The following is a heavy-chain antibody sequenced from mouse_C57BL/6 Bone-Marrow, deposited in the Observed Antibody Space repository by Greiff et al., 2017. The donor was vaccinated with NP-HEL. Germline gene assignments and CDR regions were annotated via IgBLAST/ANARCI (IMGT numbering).Heavy chain of an antibody. CDR2: IDPENGDT. V-gene: IGHV14-4*01. Sequence: DVQLQESGAELVRPGASVKLSCTASGFNIKDDYMHWVKQRPEQGLEWIGWIDPENGDTEYASKFQGKATITADTSSNTAYLQLSSLTSEDTAVYYCTRLWDGRAWFAYWGQGTLVTVSA. J-gene: IGHJ3*01. CDR1: GFNIKDDY. D-gene: IGHD4-1*01. CDR3: TRLWDGRAWFAY.